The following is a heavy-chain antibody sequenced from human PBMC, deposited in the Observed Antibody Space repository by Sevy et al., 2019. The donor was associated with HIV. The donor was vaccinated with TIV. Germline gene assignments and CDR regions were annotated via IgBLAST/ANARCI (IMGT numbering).Heavy chain of an antibody. V-gene: IGHV1-8*01. CDR3: AGVRAAWKDLYYYHMDV. J-gene: IGHJ6*03. CDR2: MNPNSGHT. Sequence: ASVKVSCKASGYTFSTYDINWVRQVPGQGLEWMGWMNPNSGHTGYAQKFQGRVTMTRDTSISTGYMELTSLTSKDTAVYYCAGVRAAWKDLYYYHMDVWGEGTTVTVSS. D-gene: IGHD1-1*01. CDR1: GYTFSTYD.